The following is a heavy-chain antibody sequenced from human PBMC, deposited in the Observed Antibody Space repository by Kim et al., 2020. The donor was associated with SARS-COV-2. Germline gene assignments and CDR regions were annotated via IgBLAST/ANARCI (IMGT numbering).Heavy chain of an antibody. Sequence: SETLSLTCDDYDGSYSGYYWSLVRQPPGKGLEWLGEINHSGSTNYNPSHKSRVTIKVDTSKKQFTLNLSSVTAADTAVSYCARGIIVGYDYWGQGSLV. CDR2: INHSGST. D-gene: IGHD1-20*01. CDR3: ARGIIVGYDY. CDR1: DGSYSGYY. J-gene: IGHJ4*02. V-gene: IGHV4-34*01.